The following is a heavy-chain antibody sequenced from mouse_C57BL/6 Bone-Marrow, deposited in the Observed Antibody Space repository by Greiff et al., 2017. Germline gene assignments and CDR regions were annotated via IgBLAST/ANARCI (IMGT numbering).Heavy chain of an antibody. V-gene: IGHV1-78*01. J-gene: IGHJ2*01. CDR3: ERDSDY. Sequence: VQLQQSDAELVKPGASVKISCKVSGYTFTDHTIHWMKQRPEQGLEWIGYIYPRDGSTKYNEKFKGKATLTADKYSSTASTPLNSRATEESAVYCCERDSDYWGTGTTVTVSS. CDR1: GYTFTDHT. CDR2: IYPRDGST.